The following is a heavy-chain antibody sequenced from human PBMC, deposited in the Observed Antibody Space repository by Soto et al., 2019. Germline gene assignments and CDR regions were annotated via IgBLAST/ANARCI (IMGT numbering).Heavy chain of an antibody. CDR1: GFTFSSYA. CDR2: IKQDGSEK. CDR3: ARAGSGYDPDYYYYMDV. V-gene: IGHV3-7*01. D-gene: IGHD5-12*01. Sequence: GGSLRLSCAASGFTFSSYAMNWVRQAPGKGLEWVAAIKQDGSEKYYVDSVKGRFTIARDNAKNSLYPQMNSLRAEDTAVYYCARAGSGYDPDYYYYMDVWGKGTTVTVSS. J-gene: IGHJ6*03.